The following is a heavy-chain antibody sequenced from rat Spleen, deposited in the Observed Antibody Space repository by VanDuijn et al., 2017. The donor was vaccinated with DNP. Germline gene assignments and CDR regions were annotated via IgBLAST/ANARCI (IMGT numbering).Heavy chain of an antibody. Sequence: EVQLVESVGGLVQPGRSLKLSCAASGLTFSNYVMACVRQAPTKGLEWVASITNSGSDTKYRDSVQGRFTISRDNAKNTLYLQIDSLRSEDTATYYCKLGGAYWGRGVMVTVAS. V-gene: IGHV5S13*01. D-gene: IGHD1-7*01. J-gene: IGHJ2*01. CDR3: KLGGAY. CDR1: GLTFSNYV. CDR2: ITNSGSDT.